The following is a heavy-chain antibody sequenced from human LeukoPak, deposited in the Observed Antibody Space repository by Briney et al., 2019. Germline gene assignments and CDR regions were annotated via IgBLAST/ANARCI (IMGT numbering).Heavy chain of an antibody. CDR2: IRYTSET. Sequence: PGGSLRLSCAASGFILSQYGFNWVRQAPGKGLERVSHIRYTSETFYADSVEGRFTISRDHARNSLYLQMNNLRGEDTAIYYCARDAGNSGYGCDLWGQGTLVTVSS. CDR3: ARDAGNSGYGCDL. J-gene: IGHJ5*02. CDR1: GFILSQYG. D-gene: IGHD5-12*01. V-gene: IGHV3-48*01.